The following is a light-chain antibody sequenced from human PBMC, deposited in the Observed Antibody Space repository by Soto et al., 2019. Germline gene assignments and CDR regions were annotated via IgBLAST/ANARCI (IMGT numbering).Light chain of an antibody. CDR3: SSYTSISTRV. J-gene: IGLJ1*01. CDR1: SSDVGHYNY. V-gene: IGLV2-14*03. CDR2: EVT. Sequence: QSVLTQPASVSGSPGQSITISCTGTSSDVGHYNYVSWYQQHPGKGPKLLIYEVTNRPSGICNRFSGSKSGNTASLTISGLQAEDEADYYCSSYTSISTRVFGTGTKVTVL.